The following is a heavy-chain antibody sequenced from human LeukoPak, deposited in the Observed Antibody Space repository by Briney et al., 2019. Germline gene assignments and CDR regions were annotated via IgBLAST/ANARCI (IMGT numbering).Heavy chain of an antibody. J-gene: IGHJ4*02. CDR2: INPNSGGT. D-gene: IGHD6-13*01. Sequence: ASVKVPCKASGYTFTGYYMHWVRQAPGQGLEWIGRINPNSGGTNYAQKFKGRVTMTRDTSISTAYMELSRLRSDDTAVYYCVRSSSWYGDDYWGQGTLVTVSS. CDR3: VRSSSWYGDDY. CDR1: GYTFTGYY. V-gene: IGHV1-2*06.